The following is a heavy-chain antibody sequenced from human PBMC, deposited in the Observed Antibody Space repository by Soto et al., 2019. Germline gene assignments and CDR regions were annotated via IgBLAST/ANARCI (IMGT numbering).Heavy chain of an antibody. CDR2: IYSGGST. V-gene: IGHV3-53*04. J-gene: IGHJ3*02. CDR3: ARDLGYCSGGSCYGSDAFDI. D-gene: IGHD2-15*01. CDR1: WGTGVGID. Sequence: WGSLRVCWAAAWGTGVGIDRSWVRQAPGKGLEWVSVIYSGGSTYYADSVKGRFTISRHNSKNTLYLQMNSLRAEDTAVYYCARDLGYCSGGSCYGSDAFDIWGQGTMVTVSS.